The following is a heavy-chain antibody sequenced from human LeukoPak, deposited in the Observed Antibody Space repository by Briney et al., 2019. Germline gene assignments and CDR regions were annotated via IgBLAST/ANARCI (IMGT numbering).Heavy chain of an antibody. J-gene: IGHJ4*02. CDR2: ISYDGSNK. CDR3: ARDPATVVANY. D-gene: IGHD4-23*01. V-gene: IGHV3-30*03. CDR1: GFTFSSYG. Sequence: PGRSLRLSCAASGFTFSSYGMHWVRQAPGKGLEWVAVISYDGSNKYYADSVKGRFTISRDNSKNTLYLQMNSLRAEDTAVYYCARDPATVVANYWGQGTLVTVSS.